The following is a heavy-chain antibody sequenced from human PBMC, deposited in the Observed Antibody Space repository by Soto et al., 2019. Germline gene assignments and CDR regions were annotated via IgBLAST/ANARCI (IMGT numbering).Heavy chain of an antibody. Sequence: QMQLQESGPGLVKASQTLSLTCTVSGGSINTGDYYGTWIRQPRGKGLEWIGYIYYSGTTYYNPSLQSRVSLSLDTSTHPVSLRLSSVTAADTAVYYCARGVDFEGFSPYGMDVWGQGATVTVSS. CDR1: GGSINTGDYY. CDR2: IYYSGTT. V-gene: IGHV4-30-4*01. CDR3: ARGVDFEGFSPYGMDV. D-gene: IGHD3-3*01. J-gene: IGHJ6*02.